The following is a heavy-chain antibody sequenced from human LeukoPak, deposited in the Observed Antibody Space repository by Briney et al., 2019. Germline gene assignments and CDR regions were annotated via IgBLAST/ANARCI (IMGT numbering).Heavy chain of an antibody. V-gene: IGHV4-39*01. CDR1: GGSISSSSYY. J-gene: IGHJ4*02. CDR2: LYYSGST. Sequence: PSETLSLTCTVSGGSISSSSYYWGWIRQPPGKGLEWIGSLYYSGSTYYNPSLKSRVTISVDTSKNQFSLNLSCVTAADTAVYYCARLSGSYWPAGYWGQGTLVTVSS. CDR3: ARLSGSYWPAGY. D-gene: IGHD1-26*01.